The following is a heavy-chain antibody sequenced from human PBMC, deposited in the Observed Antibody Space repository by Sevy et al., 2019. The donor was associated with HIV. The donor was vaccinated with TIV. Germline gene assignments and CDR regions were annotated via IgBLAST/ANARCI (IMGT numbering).Heavy chain of an antibody. D-gene: IGHD3-16*02. J-gene: IGHJ4*02. CDR1: GFTFSSYS. V-gene: IGHV3-48*02. CDR2: ISSSISTI. Sequence: GGSLRLSCAASGFTFSSYSMNWVRQAPGKGLESVSYISSSISTIYYADSVKGRFTISRDNAKNSLYLQMNSLRDEDTAVYYCARDVDGDDYIWGSYRPFDYWGQGTLVTVSS. CDR3: ARDVDGDDYIWGSYRPFDY.